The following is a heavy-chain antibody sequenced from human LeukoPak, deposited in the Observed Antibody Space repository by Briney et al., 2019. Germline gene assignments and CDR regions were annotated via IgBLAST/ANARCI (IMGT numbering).Heavy chain of an antibody. CDR1: GFTFSSYA. CDR3: AGPLGEWLLSHAFDI. D-gene: IGHD3-3*01. CDR2: ISYDGSNK. J-gene: IGHJ3*02. Sequence: GGSLRLSCAASGFTFSSYAMHWVRQAPGKGLEWVAVISYDGSNKYYADSVKGRFTISRDNSKNTLYLQMNSLRAEDTAVYYCAGPLGEWLLSHAFDIWGQGTMVTVSS. V-gene: IGHV3-30*01.